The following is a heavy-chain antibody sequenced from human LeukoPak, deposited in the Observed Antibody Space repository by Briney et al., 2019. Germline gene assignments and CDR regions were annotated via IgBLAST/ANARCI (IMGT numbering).Heavy chain of an antibody. CDR1: GGSISNYY. V-gene: IGHV4-59*08. CDR2: IYYSGST. D-gene: IGHD1-14*01. J-gene: IGHJ4*02. CDR3: ARRRTGSFDY. Sequence: PSETLSLTCTVSGGSISNYYWSWIRQPPGKGLEWIGYIYYSGSTNYNPSLKSRVTISVDTSKNQFSLKLSSVTAADTAVYYCARRRTGSFDYWGQGTLVTVSS.